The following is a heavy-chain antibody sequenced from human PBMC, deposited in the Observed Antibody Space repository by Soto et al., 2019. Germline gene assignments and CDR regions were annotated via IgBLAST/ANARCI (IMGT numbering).Heavy chain of an antibody. CDR2: IYYSGST. V-gene: IGHV4-59*08. Sequence: QVQLQESGPGLVKPSETLSLTCTVSGVSISSYYWSWIRQPPGKRLEWIGYIYYSGSTNYNPSLSSRVTISVDTSKNQCALKRSSVTAADTAVYYCARMTTRYYYSMDVLGKGTTVTVPS. CDR3: ARMTTRYYYSMDV. J-gene: IGHJ6*03. D-gene: IGHD1-1*01. CDR1: GVSISSYY.